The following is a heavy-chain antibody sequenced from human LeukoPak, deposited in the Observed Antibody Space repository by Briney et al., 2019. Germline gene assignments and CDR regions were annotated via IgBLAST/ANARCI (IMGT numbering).Heavy chain of an antibody. J-gene: IGHJ5*02. CDR1: GYTFTSYG. D-gene: IGHD6-19*01. Sequence: ASVKVSCKASGYTFTSYGISWVRQAPGQGLEWMGWINPNSGGTNYAQKFQGRVTMTRDTSISTAYMELSRLRSDDTAVYYCARGAVAGRNWFDPWGQGTLVTVSS. CDR3: ARGAVAGRNWFDP. CDR2: INPNSGGT. V-gene: IGHV1-2*02.